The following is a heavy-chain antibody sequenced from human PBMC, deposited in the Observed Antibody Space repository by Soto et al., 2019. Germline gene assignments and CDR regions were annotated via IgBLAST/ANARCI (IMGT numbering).Heavy chain of an antibody. CDR1: GYSFASYW. CDR2: IYPRDSDT. CDR3: ARSTRSRSWYEYNWFDP. J-gene: IGHJ5*02. Sequence: GESLKISCHGSGYSFASYWIGWVRQMPGKDLEWMGIIYPRDSDTRYSPSVEGQVTMSVDKSVSTAYLQWSSLKASDTAMYYCARSTRSRSWYEYNWFDPRGQGTRVPVYS. D-gene: IGHD6-13*01. V-gene: IGHV5-51*01.